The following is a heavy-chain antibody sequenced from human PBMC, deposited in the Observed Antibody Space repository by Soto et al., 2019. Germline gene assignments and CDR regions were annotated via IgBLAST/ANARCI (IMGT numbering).Heavy chain of an antibody. V-gene: IGHV4-31*03. Sequence: PSETLSLTCTVSGGSISSGGYYWSWIRQHPGKGLEWIGYIYYSGSTYYNPSLKSRVTISVDTSKNQFSLKLSSVTAADTAVYYCARGGNQTASYDYGDYWADLNYYYYMHVSGKATTVTVSS. J-gene: IGHJ6*03. CDR2: IYYSGST. D-gene: IGHD4-17*01. CDR1: GGSISSGGYY. CDR3: ARGGNQTASYDYGDYWADLNYYYYMHV.